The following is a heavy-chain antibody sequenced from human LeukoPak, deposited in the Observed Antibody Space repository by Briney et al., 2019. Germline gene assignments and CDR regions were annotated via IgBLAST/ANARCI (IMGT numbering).Heavy chain of an antibody. J-gene: IGHJ4*02. CDR2: IKYDEREK. D-gene: IGHD1-26*01. Sequence: PGGSLRLSCEASGFTLSSYWMSWVRQAPGKGSEWVANIKYDEREKYHVDSVKGRFSISRDNAKSSLYLQMNSLRAEDTAVYYCARDRGGTSSHWGQGTLVTVSS. CDR1: GFTLSSYW. V-gene: IGHV3-7*01. CDR3: ARDRGGTSSH.